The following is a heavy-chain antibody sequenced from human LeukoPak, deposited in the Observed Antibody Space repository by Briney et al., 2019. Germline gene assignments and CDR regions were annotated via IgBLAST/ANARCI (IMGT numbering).Heavy chain of an antibody. J-gene: IGHJ4*02. CDR1: GFSFSSYS. D-gene: IGHD2/OR15-2a*01. CDR2: ITRSSNYI. V-gene: IGHV3-21*06. CDR3: ARDLSFEAGIDY. Sequence: PGGSLRLSCSASGFSFSSYSMNWVRQAPGKGLEWVSSITRSSNYIYYADSMKGRFTISRDNAKNSPYLQMNSLRAEDTAVYYCARDLSFEAGIDYWGQGTLVTVSS.